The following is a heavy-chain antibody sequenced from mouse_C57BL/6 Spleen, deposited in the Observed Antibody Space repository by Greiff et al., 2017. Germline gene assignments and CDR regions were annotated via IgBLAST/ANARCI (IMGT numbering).Heavy chain of an antibody. CDR1: GYSFTDYN. V-gene: IGHV1-39*01. Sequence: EVKLVESGPELVKPGASVKISCKASGYSFTDYNMNWVKQSNGKSLEWIGVINPNYGTTSYNQKFKGKATLTVDQSSSTAYMQLNSLTSEDSAVYYCANAYYSNLYAMDYWGQGTSVTVSS. J-gene: IGHJ4*01. D-gene: IGHD2-5*01. CDR3: ANAYYSNLYAMDY. CDR2: INPNYGTT.